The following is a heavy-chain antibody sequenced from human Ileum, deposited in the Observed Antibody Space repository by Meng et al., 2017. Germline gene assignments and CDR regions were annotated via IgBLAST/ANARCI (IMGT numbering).Heavy chain of an antibody. CDR3: AILGFQGIDP. CDR2: IKQDESEK. V-gene: IGHV3-7*01. CDR1: GFTFSNYW. Sequence: VVLVESWGGLVHPGGYLRLSCAASGFTFSNYWMSWVRQSPGKGLEWVANIKQDESEKYFMDSVKGRFTVSRDNAKNSLYLQMNSLRAEDTAVYYCAILGFQGIDPWGQGTLVTVSS. D-gene: IGHD2/OR15-2a*01. J-gene: IGHJ5*02.